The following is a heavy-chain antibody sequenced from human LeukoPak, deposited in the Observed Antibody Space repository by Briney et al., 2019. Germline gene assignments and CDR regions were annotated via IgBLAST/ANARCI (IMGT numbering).Heavy chain of an antibody. CDR1: GGSFSGYY. J-gene: IGHJ4*02. CDR3: ARGLTAYIDY. D-gene: IGHD2-21*02. V-gene: IGHV4-34*01. CDR2: INHSGST. Sequence: PSETLSLTCAVYGGSFSGYYWSWIRQPPGKGLEWIGEINHSGSTNYNPSLKSRVTISVDTSKNQFSLKLSSVTAADTAVYYCARGLTAYIDYWGQGTLVTVSS.